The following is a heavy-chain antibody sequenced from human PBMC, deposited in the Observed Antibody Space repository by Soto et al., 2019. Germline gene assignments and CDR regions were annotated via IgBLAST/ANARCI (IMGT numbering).Heavy chain of an antibody. CDR1: GFTFRRYW. J-gene: IGHJ4*02. V-gene: IGHV3-7*05. CDR2: INQEGSET. Sequence: GGSLRLSCAVYGFTFRRYWMNWVRQAPGKGLEWVANINQEGSETYYVDSVKGRFTISRDNAKNSLYLQVNSLRVEDTAMYYCARDFGHFLLDYWGQGTLVTVSS. CDR3: ARDFGHFLLDY. D-gene: IGHD3-3*02.